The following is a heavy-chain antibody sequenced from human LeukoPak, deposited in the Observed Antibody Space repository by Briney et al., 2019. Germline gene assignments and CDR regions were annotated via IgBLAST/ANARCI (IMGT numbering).Heavy chain of an antibody. Sequence: PSETLTLTCTVSGGSISISSHYWGWIRQPPERGLEWIGSIYYSGATYYNPSLKSRVSISIDTSKNHFSLKLSSVTAADTAVYYCARGGGYYFDHLGQGTLVTVSS. CDR1: GGSISISSHY. J-gene: IGHJ4*02. CDR2: IYYSGAT. CDR3: ARGGGYYFDH. V-gene: IGHV4-39*02. D-gene: IGHD5-24*01.